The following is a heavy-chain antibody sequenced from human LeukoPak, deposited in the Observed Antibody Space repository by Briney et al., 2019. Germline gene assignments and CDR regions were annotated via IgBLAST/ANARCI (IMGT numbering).Heavy chain of an antibody. CDR3: AREGGPYRPLDY. Sequence: SETLSLTCGVSGGSITNTNYWTWVRQPPGKGLERIGEVNLQGSTNYNPSLMGRVAISVDKSENHISLQLTSVTAADTAVYYCAREGGPYRPLDYSGQGTLVTVSS. CDR1: GGSITNTNY. CDR2: VNLQGST. V-gene: IGHV4-4*02. J-gene: IGHJ4*02.